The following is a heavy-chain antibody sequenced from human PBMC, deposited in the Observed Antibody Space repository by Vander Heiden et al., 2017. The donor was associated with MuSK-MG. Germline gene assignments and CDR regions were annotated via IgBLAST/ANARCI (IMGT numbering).Heavy chain of an antibody. CDR1: GHTFPSTG. D-gene: IGHD3-3*01. Sequence: QVQLVQSGAEVKKPGASVKVSCKASGHTFPSTGISWVRQAPGQGLEWMGWISAYNGNTNYAQTVQGRVTMTSDTSTSTAYMERRSMRSDETAVYYCARGNGATYDVWSGYWYYFDYWGQGTMVTVYS. V-gene: IGHV1-18*01. J-gene: IGHJ4*02. CDR2: ISAYNGNT. CDR3: ARGNGATYDVWSGYWYYFDY.